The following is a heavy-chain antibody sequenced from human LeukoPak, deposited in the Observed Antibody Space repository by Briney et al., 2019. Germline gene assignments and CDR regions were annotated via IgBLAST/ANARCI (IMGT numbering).Heavy chain of an antibody. CDR1: GYTFTSYD. J-gene: IGHJ5*02. Sequence: ASVKVSCKASGYTFTSYDINWMRQATGQGFEWMGWMNPNSGNTGYAQKFQGRVTITRNTSISTAYMELSSLRSEDTAVYYCARVVVGATNWFDPWGQGTLVTVSS. D-gene: IGHD1-26*01. CDR2: MNPNSGNT. CDR3: ARVVVGATNWFDP. V-gene: IGHV1-8*01.